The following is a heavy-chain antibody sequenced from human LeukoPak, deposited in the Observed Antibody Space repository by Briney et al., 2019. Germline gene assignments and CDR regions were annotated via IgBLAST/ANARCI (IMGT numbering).Heavy chain of an antibody. CDR1: GGFMGSFY. J-gene: IGHJ2*01. Sequence: SETLSLTGTVSGGFMGSFYWSWIRQSPRMGLEWIGYAYYSGTTMYNRSLRGRVRMSTDVSRNLLFLNLRSVTATDTAVYYCARSGYYGLGSYNWFFDLWGRGTLVTVSS. V-gene: IGHV4-59*08. CDR2: AYYSGTT. CDR3: ARSGYYGLGSYNWFFDL. D-gene: IGHD3-22*01.